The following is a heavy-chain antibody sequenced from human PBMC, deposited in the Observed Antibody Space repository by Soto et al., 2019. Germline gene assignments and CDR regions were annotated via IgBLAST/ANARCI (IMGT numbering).Heavy chain of an antibody. Sequence: QVQLQESGPGLVKPSETLSLTCSVSNGSLSGHFWTWIRQPAGKGLECIGRIYPSGTTTYSPSLKSRVTMSIDTAKNQLSLSLKSVTAADTAVYFCAREVGRPGHFDPWGQGTLITVSS. J-gene: IGHJ5*02. CDR2: IYPSGTT. CDR3: AREVGRPGHFDP. V-gene: IGHV4-4*07. CDR1: NGSLSGHF. D-gene: IGHD6-6*01.